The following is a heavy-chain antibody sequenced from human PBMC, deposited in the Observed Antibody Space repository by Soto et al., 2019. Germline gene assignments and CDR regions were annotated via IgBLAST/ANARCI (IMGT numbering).Heavy chain of an antibody. CDR1: GFTVSSHG. V-gene: IGHV3-33*01. J-gene: IGHJ4*02. D-gene: IGHD3-16*01. CDR2: IWYDGSNK. Sequence: QVQLVESGGGVVQPGRSLRVSCAASGFTVSSHGMHWVRQAPGKGLEWVAVIWYDGSNKYYGESVKGRFIISRDNSKNTVDLQMNSLRAEDTAIYYCARWGPDKVLDYWGQGTLVTVSS. CDR3: ARWGPDKVLDY.